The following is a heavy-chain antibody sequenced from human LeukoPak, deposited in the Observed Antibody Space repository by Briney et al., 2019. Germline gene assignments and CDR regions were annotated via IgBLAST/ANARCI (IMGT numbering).Heavy chain of an antibody. V-gene: IGHV3-21*05. D-gene: IGHD5-24*01. CDR1: GFTFSSYS. CDR2: ISSSSSYI. CDR3: ARVAEMAANDY. J-gene: IGHJ4*02. Sequence: GGSLRLSCAASGFTFSSYSMNWVRQAPGKGLEWVSYISSSSSYIYYADSVKGRFTISRDNAKNSLYLQMNSLRAEDTAVHYCARVAEMAANDYWGQGTLVTVSS.